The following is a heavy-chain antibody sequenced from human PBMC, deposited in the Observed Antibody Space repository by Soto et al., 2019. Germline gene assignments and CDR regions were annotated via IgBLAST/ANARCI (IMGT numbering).Heavy chain of an antibody. Sequence: ASVKVSCKASGGTFSSYTISWVRQAPGQGLEWMGRIIPILGIANYAQKFQGRVTITADKSTSTAYMELSSLRSEDTAVYYCARGLYDILIPPPYYYMDVWGKGTTVTVSS. CDR3: ARGLYDILIPPPYYYMDV. J-gene: IGHJ6*03. D-gene: IGHD3-9*01. CDR2: IIPILGIA. CDR1: GGTFSSYT. V-gene: IGHV1-69*02.